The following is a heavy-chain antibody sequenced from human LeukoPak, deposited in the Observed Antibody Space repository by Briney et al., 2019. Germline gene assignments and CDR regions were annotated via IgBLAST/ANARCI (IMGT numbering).Heavy chain of an antibody. Sequence: GASVKVSCKASGYTFTSYDINWVRQATGQGLEWMGWMNPNSGNTGYAQKFQGRVTITRNTSISTAYMELSSLRSEDTAVYYCARDRTTVTREQLPASGYWGQGTLVTVSS. CDR2: MNPNSGNT. CDR1: GYTFTSYD. J-gene: IGHJ4*02. V-gene: IGHV1-8*03. CDR3: ARDRTTVTREQLPASGY. D-gene: IGHD4-17*01.